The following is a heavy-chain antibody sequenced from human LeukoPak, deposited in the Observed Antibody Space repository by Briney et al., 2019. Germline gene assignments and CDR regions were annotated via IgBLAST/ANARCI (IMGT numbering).Heavy chain of an antibody. CDR1: GFTVSSNY. V-gene: IGHV3-23*01. CDR2: ISGSGGST. CDR3: AKAGYNWNSLDY. Sequence: GGSLRLSCAASGFTVSSNYMSWVRQAPGKGLEWVSAISGSGGSTYYADSVKGRFTISRDNSKNTLYLQMNSLRAEDTAVYYCAKAGYNWNSLDYWGQGTLVTVSS. D-gene: IGHD1-1*01. J-gene: IGHJ4*02.